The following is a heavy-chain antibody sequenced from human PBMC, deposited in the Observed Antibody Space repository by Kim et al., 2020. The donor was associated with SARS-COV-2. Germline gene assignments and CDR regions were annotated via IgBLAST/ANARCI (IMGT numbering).Heavy chain of an antibody. CDR3: TTGLGLWWSYFDY. CDR2: IKSKTDGGTT. CDR1: GFTFSNAW. V-gene: IGHV3-15*01. Sequence: GGSLRLSCAASGFTFSNAWMSWVRQAPGKGLEWVGRIKSKTDGGTTDYAAPVKGRFTISRDDSKNTLYLQMNSLKTEDTAVYYCTTGLGLWWSYFDYWGQGTLVTVSS. D-gene: IGHD2-21*01. J-gene: IGHJ4*02.